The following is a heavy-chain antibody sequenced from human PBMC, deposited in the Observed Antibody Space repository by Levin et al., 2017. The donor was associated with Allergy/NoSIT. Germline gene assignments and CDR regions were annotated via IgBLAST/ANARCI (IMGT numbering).Heavy chain of an antibody. CDR2: ISWNSGSI. V-gene: IGHV3-9*01. J-gene: IGHJ4*02. CDR3: AKDRYSSSWYYFDY. D-gene: IGHD6-13*01. Sequence: SLKISCAASGFTFDDYAMHWVRQAPGKGLEWVSGISWNSGSIGYADSVKGRFTISRDNAKNSLYLQMNSLRAEDTALYYCAKDRYSSSWYYFDYWGQGTLVTVSS. CDR1: GFTFDDYA.